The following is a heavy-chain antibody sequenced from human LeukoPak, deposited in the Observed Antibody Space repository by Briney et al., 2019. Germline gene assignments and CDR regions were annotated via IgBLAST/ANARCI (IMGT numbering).Heavy chain of an antibody. CDR2: TSSSDDGK. D-gene: IGHD3-10*02. CDR3: AELGITMIGGV. Sequence: GGSLRLSCAASGFTFNTYAMSWVRQAPGKGLEWVSATSSSDDGKYYADSVRGRFTISRDNSRNTMYLQMNSLRAEDTAVYYCAELGITMIGGVWGKGTTVTISS. CDR1: GFTFNTYA. J-gene: IGHJ6*04. V-gene: IGHV3-23*01.